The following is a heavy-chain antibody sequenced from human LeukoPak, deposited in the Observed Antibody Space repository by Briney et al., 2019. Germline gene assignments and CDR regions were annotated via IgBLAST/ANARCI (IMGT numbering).Heavy chain of an antibody. CDR3: AKVTNWGFGAFDM. CDR2: ITGSGDNS. CDR1: GFTFTNCA. V-gene: IGHV3-23*01. J-gene: IGHJ3*02. Sequence: GGSLRLSCAASGFTFTNCAMTWVRQAPGKGLEWVSSITGSGDNSYYADSVKGRFTISRDNSNNTLCLQMNSLRADDTAVYYCAKVTNWGFGAFDMWGQGTMVTVSS. D-gene: IGHD7-27*01.